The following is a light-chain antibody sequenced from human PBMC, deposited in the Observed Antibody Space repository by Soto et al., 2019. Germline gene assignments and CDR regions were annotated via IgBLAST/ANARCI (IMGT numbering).Light chain of an antibody. V-gene: IGLV2-23*02. Sequence: QSVLTQPASVSGSPGQSITISCTGTTSDVGNYNLVSWYQQNPGKVPKLMIFEVSERPSGVSNRFSGSKSGNTASLTISGLQAEDEGDYYCCSYAGSDTLVFGGGTKLTVL. CDR1: TSDVGNYNL. CDR3: CSYAGSDTLV. J-gene: IGLJ3*02. CDR2: EVS.